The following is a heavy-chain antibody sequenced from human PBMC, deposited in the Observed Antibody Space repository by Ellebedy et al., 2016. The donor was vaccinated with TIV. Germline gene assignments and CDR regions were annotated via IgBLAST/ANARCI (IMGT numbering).Heavy chain of an antibody. V-gene: IGHV4-59*12. CDR1: GFTFSSYS. J-gene: IGHJ6*02. CDR3: AREGYYDNTGYLYYHHGMDV. D-gene: IGHD3-22*01. Sequence: SETLSLTXPASGFTFSSYSMNWVRQPPGKGLEWLGYIFHSGSTFYNPSLKSRASISLDTSKNQFSLNLNSVTAAATAVYYCAREGYYDNTGYLYYHHGMDVWGQGTTVTVSS. CDR2: IFHSGST.